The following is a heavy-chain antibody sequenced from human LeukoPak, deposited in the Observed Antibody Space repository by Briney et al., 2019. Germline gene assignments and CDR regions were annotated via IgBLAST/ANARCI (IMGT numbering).Heavy chain of an antibody. V-gene: IGHV3-23*01. J-gene: IGHJ5*02. CDR1: GFTVSSNY. D-gene: IGHD6-19*01. Sequence: GGSLRLSCAASGFTVSSNYMSWVRQAPGKGLEWVSAISGSGGSTYYADSVKGRFTISRDNSKNTLYLQMNSLRAEDTAVYYCAKERQWLVRGWFDPWGQGTLVTVSS. CDR2: ISGSGGST. CDR3: AKERQWLVRGWFDP.